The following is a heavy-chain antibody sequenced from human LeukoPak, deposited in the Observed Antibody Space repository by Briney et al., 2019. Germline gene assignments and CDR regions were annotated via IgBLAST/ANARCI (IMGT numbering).Heavy chain of an antibody. CDR3: ARGKGDSSEGY. Sequence: GGSLRLSCAASGFTFSSYSMNWVRQAPGKGLEWVSFISSSSSYIYYADSVKGRFTISRDNAKNSLNLQMNSLRAEDTAVYYCARGKGDSSEGYWGQGTLVTVSS. CDR2: ISSSSSYI. CDR1: GFTFSSYS. J-gene: IGHJ4*02. V-gene: IGHV3-21*06. D-gene: IGHD3-22*01.